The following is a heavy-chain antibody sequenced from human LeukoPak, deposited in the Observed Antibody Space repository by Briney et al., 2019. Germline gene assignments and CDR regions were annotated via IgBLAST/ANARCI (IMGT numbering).Heavy chain of an antibody. J-gene: IGHJ2*01. CDR2: IYYSGST. Sequence: SETLSLTCTVSGGSSSSYYWSWIRQPPGKGLEWIGYIYYSGSTNYNPSLKSRVTISVDTSKNQFSLKLSSVTAADTAVYYCARVGGSSCSSTSCLGPHYWYFDLWGRGTLVTVSS. V-gene: IGHV4-59*01. D-gene: IGHD2-2*01. CDR3: ARVGGSSCSSTSCLGPHYWYFDL. CDR1: GGSSSSYY.